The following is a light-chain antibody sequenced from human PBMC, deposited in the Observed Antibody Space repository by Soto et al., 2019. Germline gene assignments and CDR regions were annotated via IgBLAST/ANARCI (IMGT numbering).Light chain of an antibody. J-gene: IGKJ5*01. V-gene: IGKV3-20*01. CDR1: QGVGNKY. Sequence: EITLTLAPGPMIKNTGERATLSCRASQGVGNKYLAWYQQRPGQAPSLLIYAASSRATGVPDRFSGSGSGTDFTLTISRLEPEDFAVYYCQQYTNAHGITFGQGTRLESK. CDR2: AAS. CDR3: QQYTNAHGIT.